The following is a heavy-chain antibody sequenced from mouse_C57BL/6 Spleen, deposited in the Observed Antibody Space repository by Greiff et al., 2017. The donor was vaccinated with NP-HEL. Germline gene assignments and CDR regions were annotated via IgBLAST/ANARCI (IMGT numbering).Heavy chain of an antibody. J-gene: IGHJ3*01. V-gene: IGHV1-54*01. CDR1: GYAFTNYL. CDR2: INPGSGGT. Sequence: VQLQQSGAELVRPGTSVKVSCKASGYAFTNYLIEWVKQRPGQGPEWIGVINPGSGGTNYNEKFKGKATLTADKSSSTAYMQLSSLTSEDSAVYFCARNYYGSSPFAYWGQGTLVTVSA. D-gene: IGHD1-1*01. CDR3: ARNYYGSSPFAY.